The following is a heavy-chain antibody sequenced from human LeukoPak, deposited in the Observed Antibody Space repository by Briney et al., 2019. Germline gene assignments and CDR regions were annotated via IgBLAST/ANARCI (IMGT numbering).Heavy chain of an antibody. V-gene: IGHV3-9*01. CDR1: GLTFDDYA. J-gene: IGHJ4*02. D-gene: IGHD6-19*01. Sequence: GRSLRLSCAASGLTFDDYAMHWVRHAQGKGLGWVSGISWNSGSIVYADSVKGRFTIYRDNAKNSLYLQMNSLRAEDTALYYCAKDMDRHRSGWYGAFDYWGQGTLVTVSS. CDR3: AKDMDRHRSGWYGAFDY. CDR2: ISWNSGSI.